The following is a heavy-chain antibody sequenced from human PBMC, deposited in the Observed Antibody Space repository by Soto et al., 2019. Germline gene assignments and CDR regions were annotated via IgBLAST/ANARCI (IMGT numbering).Heavy chain of an antibody. CDR1: GFTFSNAW. V-gene: IGHV3-15*01. CDR3: TTDLGGYSGYDLVSFDY. J-gene: IGHJ4*02. D-gene: IGHD5-12*01. CDR2: IKSKTDGGTT. Sequence: GGSVRLSCAASGFTFSNAWMSWVRQAPGKGLEWVGRIKSKTDGGTTDYAAPVKGRFTISRDDSKNTLYLQMNSLKTEDTAVYYCTTDLGGYSGYDLVSFDYWGQGTLVTVSS.